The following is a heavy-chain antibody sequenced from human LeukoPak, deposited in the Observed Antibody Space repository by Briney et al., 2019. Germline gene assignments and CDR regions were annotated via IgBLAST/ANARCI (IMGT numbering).Heavy chain of an antibody. D-gene: IGHD2-21*01. CDR3: ARSLWGYFDY. V-gene: IGHV4-59*01. CDR2: IYYSGST. Sequence: SETLSLTCTVSGGSISSYYWSWIRQPPGKGLEWIGYIYYSGSTNYNPSLKSRVTISVDTSKNQFSLKLNSVTAADTAVYYCARSLWGYFDYWGQGTLVTVSS. J-gene: IGHJ4*02. CDR1: GGSISSYY.